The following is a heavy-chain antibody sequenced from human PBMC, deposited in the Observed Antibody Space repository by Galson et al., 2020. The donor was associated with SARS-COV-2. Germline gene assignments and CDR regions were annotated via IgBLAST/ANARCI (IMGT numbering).Heavy chain of an antibody. CDR2: IYYSGST. J-gene: IGHJ3*02. CDR1: GVSINNYY. V-gene: IGHV4-59*01. CDR3: ARERGIQIWLRDAFDI. Sequence: ASETLSLTCSVSGVSINNYYWSWIRKAPGKGLEWIGYIYYSGSTNYNPSLKSRVTISVDMSKNQFSLKLNSVTAADAAVYYCARERGIQIWLRDAFDIWGQGTMVTVSS. D-gene: IGHD5-18*01.